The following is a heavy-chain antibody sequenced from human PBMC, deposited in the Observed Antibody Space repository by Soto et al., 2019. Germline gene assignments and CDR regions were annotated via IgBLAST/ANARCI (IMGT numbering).Heavy chain of an antibody. D-gene: IGHD2-21*02. CDR3: ARAPNTNCGGDCYFRRGAFDI. CDR1: CGSFSGYY. V-gene: IGHV4-34*01. J-gene: IGHJ3*02. Sequence: PSETLSLTCAVYCGSFSGYYWSWIRQPPGKGLEWIGEINHSGSTNYNPSLKSRVTISVDTSKNQFSLKLSSVTAADTAVYYCARAPNTNCGGDCYFRRGAFDIWGQGTMVTVSS. CDR2: INHSGST.